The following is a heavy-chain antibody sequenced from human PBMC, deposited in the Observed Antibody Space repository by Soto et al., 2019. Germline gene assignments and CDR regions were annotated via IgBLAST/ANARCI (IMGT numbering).Heavy chain of an antibody. Sequence: GGSLRLSCAASGFTFSSYGMHWVRQAPGKGLEWVAVIWYDGSNKYYADSVKGRFTISRDNSKNTLYLQMNSLRAEDTAVYYCARGRGKDSSGWYYFDYRGQGPLVTV. J-gene: IGHJ4*02. CDR1: GFTFSSYG. CDR3: ARGRGKDSSGWYYFDY. D-gene: IGHD6-19*01. CDR2: IWYDGSNK. V-gene: IGHV3-33*01.